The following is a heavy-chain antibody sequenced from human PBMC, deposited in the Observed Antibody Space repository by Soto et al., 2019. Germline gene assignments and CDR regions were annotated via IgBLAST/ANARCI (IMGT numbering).Heavy chain of an antibody. V-gene: IGHV4-30-4*01. CDR3: ARDSSGYLSLDY. Sequence: TSETLSLTCTVSGVSISSGDYYWSWIRQPPGKGLEWIGYIYYSGSTYYNPSLESQITISVDTSKNQFSLKLSSVTAADTAVYYCARDSSGYLSLDYWGQGALVTV. J-gene: IGHJ4*02. D-gene: IGHD3-22*01. CDR1: GVSISSGDYY. CDR2: IYYSGST.